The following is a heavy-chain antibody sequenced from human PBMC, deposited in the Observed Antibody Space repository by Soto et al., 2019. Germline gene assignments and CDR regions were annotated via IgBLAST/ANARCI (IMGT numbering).Heavy chain of an antibody. CDR2: IKQDGSEK. J-gene: IGHJ6*02. Sequence: PGGSLRLSCAASGFTFSSYWMSWVRQAPGKGLEWVANIKQDGSEKYYVDSVKGRFTISRDNAKNSLYLQMNSLRAEDTAVYYCAREGRILIAAAGMSGVGGYYYGMDVWGQGTTVTVSS. CDR3: AREGRILIAAAGMSGVGGYYYGMDV. D-gene: IGHD6-13*01. V-gene: IGHV3-7*01. CDR1: GFTFSSYW.